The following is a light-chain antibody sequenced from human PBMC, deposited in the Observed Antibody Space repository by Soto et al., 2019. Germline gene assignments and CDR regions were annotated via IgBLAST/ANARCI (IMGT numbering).Light chain of an antibody. V-gene: IGKV1-5*03. CDR2: KAS. CDR1: QNISNW. Sequence: DIQRTQSPSTLSASIGDRVTLTCRASQNISNWLAWYQQKPGKAPKLLIYKASSLEGGVPSRFSGSASGTEFTLTISSLQPDDFATYYCQHYDGFPWTFGQGTKVEIK. J-gene: IGKJ1*01. CDR3: QHYDGFPWT.